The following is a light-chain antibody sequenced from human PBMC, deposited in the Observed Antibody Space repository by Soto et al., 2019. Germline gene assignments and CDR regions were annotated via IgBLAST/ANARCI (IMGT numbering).Light chain of an antibody. CDR1: QIIINY. CDR2: AAS. Sequence: DIQMTQSPSSLSASVGDRVTITCRASQIIINYLNWYQQKPGKAPKLLIYAASSLKSGVPSRFSVSGSLTDFTLTISSLQPEDFATYYCQQSYGTPFTFGPGTKVDIK. CDR3: QQSYGTPFT. J-gene: IGKJ3*01. V-gene: IGKV1-39*01.